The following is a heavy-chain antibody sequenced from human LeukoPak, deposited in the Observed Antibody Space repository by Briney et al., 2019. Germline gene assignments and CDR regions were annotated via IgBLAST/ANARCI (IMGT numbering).Heavy chain of an antibody. CDR3: ARGAFDP. CDR2: MSFDGDSE. V-gene: IGHV3-30-3*01. J-gene: IGHJ5*02. CDR1: GFTFSTYP. Sequence: PGGSLRLSCAASGFTFSTYPMHWVRQAPGKGLEWVAVMSFDGDSEYYSDSVRGRFTVSRDNAKSTLYLQMNSLRAEDTAVYYCARGAFDPWGQGTLVTVSS.